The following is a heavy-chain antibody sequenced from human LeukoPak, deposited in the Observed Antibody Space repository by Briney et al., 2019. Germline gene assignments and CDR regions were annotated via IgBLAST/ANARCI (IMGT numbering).Heavy chain of an antibody. CDR2: IYYSGST. D-gene: IGHD3-10*01. J-gene: IGHJ6*02. CDR1: LDSTTSNF. CDR3: ATPGYYGSGSYYSYYYYGMDV. V-gene: IGHV4-39*01. Sequence: SETLSLTCTVSLDSTTSNFWSWVRQPPGKGLEWIGSIYYSGSTYYNPSLKSRVAISVDTSKNQFSLKLSSVTAADTAVYYCATPGYYGSGSYYSYYYYGMDVWGQGTTVTVSS.